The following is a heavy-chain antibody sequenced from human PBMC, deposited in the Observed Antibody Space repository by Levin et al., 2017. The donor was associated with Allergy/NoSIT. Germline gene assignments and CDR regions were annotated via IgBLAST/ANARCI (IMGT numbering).Heavy chain of an antibody. CDR3: ARAGNLPVTMFGVESWHDAFDM. CDR1: GGTFSSYG. J-gene: IGHJ3*02. CDR2: IMPIFGKP. D-gene: IGHD3-3*01. V-gene: IGHV1-69*01. Sequence: KISCKASGGTFSSYGFSWVRQAPGQGLEWMGGIMPIFGKPNYAQTFQGRVSISADESTTTVYLDVRSLRSEDTATYYCARAGNLPVTMFGVESWHDAFDMWGQGTLVTVSS.